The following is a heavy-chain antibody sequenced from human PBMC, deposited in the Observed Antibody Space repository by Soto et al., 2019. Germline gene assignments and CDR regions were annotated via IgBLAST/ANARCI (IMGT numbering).Heavy chain of an antibody. D-gene: IGHD2-2*01. Sequence: SVKVSCKASGGTFSSYAISWVRQAPGQGLEWMGGIIPIFGTANYAQKFQGRVTAYMELSSLRSEDTAVYYCARPEGYCISTSCSPDYYYYGMDVWGQGTTVTVSS. V-gene: IGHV1-69*13. J-gene: IGHJ6*02. CDR1: GGTFSSYA. CDR2: IIPIFGTA. CDR3: ARPEGYCISTSCSPDYYYYGMDV.